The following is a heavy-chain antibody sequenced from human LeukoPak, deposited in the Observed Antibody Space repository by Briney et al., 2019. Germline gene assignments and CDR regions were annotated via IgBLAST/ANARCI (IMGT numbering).Heavy chain of an antibody. Sequence: SETLSLTCTVSGGSITTFSSYWGWVRQPPGKGLESIGSIYYSGSTYYNPSLKSRVTISVDTSKNQFSLKLSSVTAADTAVYYCARLRWYSGYVPDVWGKGTTVTISS. CDR2: IYYSGST. J-gene: IGHJ6*04. CDR3: ARLRWYSGYVPDV. D-gene: IGHD5-12*01. V-gene: IGHV4-39*01. CDR1: GGSITTFSSY.